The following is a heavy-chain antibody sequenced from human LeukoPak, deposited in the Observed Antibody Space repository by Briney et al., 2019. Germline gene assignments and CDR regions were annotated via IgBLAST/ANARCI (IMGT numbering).Heavy chain of an antibody. V-gene: IGHV1-18*01. CDR2: ISAYNGNT. J-gene: IGHJ4*02. CDR3: AGGYSGYDSGGGLGY. D-gene: IGHD5-12*01. CDR1: GYTFTSYV. Sequence: GASVKVSCKASGYTFTSYVFSWVRQAPGQGLEWMGWISAYNGNTNYAQKLQGRVTMTTDTSTSTAYMELRSLRSDDTAVYYCAGGYSGYDSGGGLGYWGQGTLVTVSS.